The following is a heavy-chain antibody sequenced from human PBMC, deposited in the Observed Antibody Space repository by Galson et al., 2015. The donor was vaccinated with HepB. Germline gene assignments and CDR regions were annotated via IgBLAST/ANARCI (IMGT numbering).Heavy chain of an antibody. D-gene: IGHD3-9*01. V-gene: IGHV2-5*01. CDR3: AHRMLRYFPN. Sequence: PALVKPTQTLTLTCTFSGFSLSTTGVGVGWIRQPPGKALEWLALLYWNGDKRYSPSLKSSLTITKDTSKNQVVLTMTNMDPVDTATYYCAHRMLRYFPNWGQGTLVTVSS. J-gene: IGHJ4*02. CDR1: GFSLSTTGVG. CDR2: LYWNGDK.